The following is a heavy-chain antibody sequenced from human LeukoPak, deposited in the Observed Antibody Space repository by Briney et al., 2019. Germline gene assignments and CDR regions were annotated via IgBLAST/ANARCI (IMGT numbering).Heavy chain of an antibody. V-gene: IGHV3-30*03. J-gene: IGHJ4*02. CDR3: KSGDY. CDR2: ISYDGSNK. CDR1: GFTFSDYY. Sequence: PGGSLRLSCAASGFTFSDYYMSWIRQAPGKGLEWVAVISYDGSNKYYADSVKGRFTISRDNSKNTLYLQMNSLRAEDTAVYYCKSGDYWGQGTLVTVSS.